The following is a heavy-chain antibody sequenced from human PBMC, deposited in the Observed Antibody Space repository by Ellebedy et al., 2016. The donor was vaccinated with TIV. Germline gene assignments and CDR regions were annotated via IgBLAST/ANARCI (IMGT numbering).Heavy chain of an antibody. D-gene: IGHD6-13*01. Sequence: GGSLRLSCAASGFTLSNYGMPWVRQAPGKGLEWVAVISYDGSNKYSADSVKGRFTISRDNSRNTLYLQMNSLRAEDTALYYCAKDLIAERGFYYGMDVWGQGTTVTVSS. V-gene: IGHV3-30*18. CDR2: ISYDGSNK. CDR3: AKDLIAERGFYYGMDV. CDR1: GFTLSNYG. J-gene: IGHJ6*02.